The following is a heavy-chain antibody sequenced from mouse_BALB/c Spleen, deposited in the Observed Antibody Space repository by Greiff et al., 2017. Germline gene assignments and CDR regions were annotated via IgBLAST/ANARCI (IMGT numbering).Heavy chain of an antibody. Sequence: EVHLVESGGDLVKPGGSLKLSCAASGFTFSSYGMSWVRQTPEKRLEWVAYISSGGGSTYYPDTVKGRFTISRDNAKNTLYLQMSSLKSEDTAMYYCARYGSSCYFDYWGQGTTLTVSS. CDR3: ARYGSSCYFDY. D-gene: IGHD1-1*01. CDR1: GFTFSSYG. CDR2: ISSGGGST. V-gene: IGHV5-12-1*01. J-gene: IGHJ2*01.